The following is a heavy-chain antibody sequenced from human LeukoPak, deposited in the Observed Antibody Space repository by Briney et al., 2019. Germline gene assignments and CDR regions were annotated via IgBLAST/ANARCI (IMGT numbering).Heavy chain of an antibody. CDR3: ARAGQQLVQRWFDP. J-gene: IGHJ5*02. V-gene: IGHV4-34*01. CDR1: GGSFSGYY. Sequence: PSETLSLTCPVYGGSFSGYYWSWIRQPPGKGLEWIGEINHSGSTNYNPSLKSRVTISVDTSKNQFSLKLSSVTAADTAVYYCARAGQQLVQRWFDPWGQGTLVTVSS. CDR2: INHSGST. D-gene: IGHD6-13*01.